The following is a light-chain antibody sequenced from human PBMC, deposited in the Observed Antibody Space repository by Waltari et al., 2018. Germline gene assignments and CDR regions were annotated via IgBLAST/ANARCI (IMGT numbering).Light chain of an antibody. Sequence: QSVLTQPPSVSGAPGQRVTISCTGSSPNIGAGYDVTWYQQLPGTAPKLLIYDNSNRPSGVPDRFSGSKSGTSASLAITGLQAEDEADYYCQSSDSSLSLYVFGTGTMVTVL. J-gene: IGLJ1*01. V-gene: IGLV1-40*01. CDR2: DNS. CDR1: SPNIGAGYD. CDR3: QSSDSSLSLYV.